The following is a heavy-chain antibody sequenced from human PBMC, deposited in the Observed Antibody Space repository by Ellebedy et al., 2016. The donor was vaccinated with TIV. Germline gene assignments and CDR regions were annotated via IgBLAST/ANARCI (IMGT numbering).Heavy chain of an antibody. CDR3: ARATSSGSGTYTRVGPYFYYYAMDV. J-gene: IGHJ6*02. CDR2: IIPIFGTP. Sequence: AASVKVSCKASGGTFSSYAITWVRQAPGQGLEWMGGIIPIFGTPNYAQRFQGRVTITADESKRTAYLELSSLRSEDTAVYYCARATSSGSGTYTRVGPYFYYYAMDVWGQGTTVTVSS. D-gene: IGHD3-10*01. V-gene: IGHV1-69*13. CDR1: GGTFSSYA.